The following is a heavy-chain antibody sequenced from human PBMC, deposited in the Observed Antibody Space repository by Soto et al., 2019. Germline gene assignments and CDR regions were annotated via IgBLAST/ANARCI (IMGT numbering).Heavy chain of an antibody. V-gene: IGHV3-13*01. CDR3: ARDRSEGDLPGYGMDV. J-gene: IGHJ6*02. D-gene: IGHD1-26*01. CDR2: IGTAGDT. CDR1: GFTFSSYD. Sequence: EVQLVESGGGLVQPGGSLRLSCAASGFTFSSYDMHWVRQATGKGLEWVSAIGTAGDTYYPGSVKGRFTISRENARNSLYLQMNSLRAGDTAVYYCARDRSEGDLPGYGMDVWGQGTTVTVSS.